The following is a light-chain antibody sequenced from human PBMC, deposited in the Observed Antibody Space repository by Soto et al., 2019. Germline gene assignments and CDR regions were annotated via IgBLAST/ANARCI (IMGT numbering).Light chain of an antibody. V-gene: IGLV2-8*01. CDR3: SSYAGNNVVI. J-gene: IGLJ2*01. Sequence: QSALTPPPSASGSPRQSVTISCTGTRSDVGGYNYVSWYQQHPGKVPKLLIYEVTRRPSGVPDRFSGSKSGNTASLTVSALQAEDEAHYYCSSYAGNNVVIFGGGTKLTVL. CDR1: RSDVGGYNY. CDR2: EVT.